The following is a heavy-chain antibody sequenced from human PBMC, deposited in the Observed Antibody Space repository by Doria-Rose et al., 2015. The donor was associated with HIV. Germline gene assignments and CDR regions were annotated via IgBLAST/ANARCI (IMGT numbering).Heavy chain of an antibody. CDR3: ARGLLRGGWNDVDYYYGMDV. Sequence: QVQLQQWDAGLVKPSEALSLTCAVFGGSFSGYYWSWIRQPPGKGLEWIGEINHSGSTNYTTYLKSRVSISLDTSKNLFSLKLSSVTAADAAVYYCARGLLRGGWNDVDYYYGMDVWGQGTTVTVSS. J-gene: IGHJ6*02. D-gene: IGHD1-1*01. CDR1: GGSFSGYY. V-gene: IGHV4-34*01. CDR2: INHSGST.